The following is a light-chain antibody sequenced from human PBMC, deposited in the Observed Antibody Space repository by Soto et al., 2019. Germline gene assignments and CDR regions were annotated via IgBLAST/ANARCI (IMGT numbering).Light chain of an antibody. Sequence: QAVVTQEPSFSVSPGGTVTLTCGLTSGSVSTGHYPSWYQQTPGQAPRTLIYSTSARSSGVPDRFSGSILGNKAALTITGAQADDESHFYCGLYLCSGIWVFGGGTKVTVL. CDR2: STS. CDR3: GLYLCSGIWV. CDR1: SGSVSTGHY. J-gene: IGLJ3*02. V-gene: IGLV8-61*01.